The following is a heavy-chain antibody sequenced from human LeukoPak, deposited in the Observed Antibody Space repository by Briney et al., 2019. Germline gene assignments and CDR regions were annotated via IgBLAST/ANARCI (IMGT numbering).Heavy chain of an antibody. Sequence: LSETLSLTCTVSGGSISSYYWSWIRQPPGKGLEWIGYIYYSGSTNYNPSLKSRVTISVDTSKNQFSLKLSSVTAADTAVYYCARDTYNYGSSAYYFDYWGQGTLVTVSS. CDR2: IYYSGST. J-gene: IGHJ4*02. CDR3: ARDTYNYGSSAYYFDY. CDR1: GGSISSYY. D-gene: IGHD3-10*01. V-gene: IGHV4-59*12.